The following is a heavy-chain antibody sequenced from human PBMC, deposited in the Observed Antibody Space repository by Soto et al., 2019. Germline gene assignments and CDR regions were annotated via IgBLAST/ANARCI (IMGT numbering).Heavy chain of an antibody. CDR1: GGTFSSYA. CDR2: IIPIFGTA. J-gene: IGHJ5*02. D-gene: IGHD1-7*01. V-gene: IGHV1-69*01. Sequence: QVQLVQSGAEVKKPGSSVKVSCKASGGTFSSYAISWVRQAPGQGLEWMGGIIPIFGTANYAQKFQGRVTITADESTSKEYMELSSLRSEDTAVYYCASLGMELHGSWWFDPWGQGTLVTVSS. CDR3: ASLGMELHGSWWFDP.